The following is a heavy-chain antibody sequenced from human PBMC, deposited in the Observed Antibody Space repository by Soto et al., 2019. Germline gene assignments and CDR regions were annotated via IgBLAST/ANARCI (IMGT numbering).Heavy chain of an antibody. V-gene: IGHV3-33*01. D-gene: IGHD3-22*01. Sequence: PGGSLRLSCAASGFTFSSYGMHWVRQAPGKGLEWVAVIWYDGSNKYYADSVKGRFTISRDNSKNTLYLQMNSLRAEDTAVYYCARDGWEYYYDSSYFDYWGQGTLVTVSS. J-gene: IGHJ4*02. CDR2: IWYDGSNK. CDR1: GFTFSSYG. CDR3: ARDGWEYYYDSSYFDY.